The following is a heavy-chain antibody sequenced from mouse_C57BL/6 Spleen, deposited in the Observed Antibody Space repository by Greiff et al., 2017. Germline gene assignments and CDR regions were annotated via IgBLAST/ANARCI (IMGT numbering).Heavy chain of an antibody. Sequence: VQLQQPGAELVKPGASVKMSCKASGYTFTSYWITWVKQRPGQGLEWIGDIYPGSGSTNYNEKFKSKATLTVDTSSSTAYMQLSSLTSEDSAVYYCARKGTTVVDPAWFAYWGQGTLVTVSA. CDR1: GYTFTSYW. J-gene: IGHJ3*01. V-gene: IGHV1-55*01. CDR3: ARKGTTVVDPAWFAY. CDR2: IYPGSGST. D-gene: IGHD1-1*01.